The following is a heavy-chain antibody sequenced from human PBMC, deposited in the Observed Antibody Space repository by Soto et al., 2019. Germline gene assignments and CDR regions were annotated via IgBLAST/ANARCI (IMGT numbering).Heavy chain of an antibody. V-gene: IGHV1-8*01. CDR1: GYSFTSYD. J-gene: IGHJ5*02. D-gene: IGHD6-13*01. CDR3: AREQQVRGFDP. CDR2: MNPNSGNT. Sequence: QVQLVQSGAEVKKPGASVKVSCKASGYSFTSYDINWVRQATGQGLERMGWMNPNSGNTGYAQKFQGRVTMTRNTSISTAYMELSSLRSEATAVYYGAREQQVRGFDPWGQGTLVTVSS.